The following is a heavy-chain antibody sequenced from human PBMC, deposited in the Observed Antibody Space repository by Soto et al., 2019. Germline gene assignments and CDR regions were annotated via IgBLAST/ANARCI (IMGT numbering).Heavy chain of an antibody. CDR2: IIVSSGNT. CDR3: ARATCSSTSCYADFDY. Sequence: SVKVSCKASGFTFTSSAVQWVRQARGQGLEWIGWIIVSSGNTSYAQKFQGRVTMTRNTSTSTAYMELSSLRSEDTAVYYCARATCSSTSCYADFDYWGQGTLVTVSS. J-gene: IGHJ4*02. CDR1: GFTFTSSA. D-gene: IGHD2-2*01. V-gene: IGHV1-58*01.